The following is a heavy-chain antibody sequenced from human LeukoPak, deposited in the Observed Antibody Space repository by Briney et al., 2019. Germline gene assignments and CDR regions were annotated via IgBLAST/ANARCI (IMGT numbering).Heavy chain of an antibody. CDR2: ISSSSSYI. CDR1: GFTFSSYS. V-gene: IGHV3-21*01. J-gene: IGHJ4*02. Sequence: GGSLRLSFAASGFTFSSYSMNWVRQAPGKGLEWVSSISSSSSYIYYADSVKGRFTISRDNAKNSLYLQMNSLRAEDTAVYYCAREVYYYGSGSPQPFDYWGQGTLVTVSS. CDR3: AREVYYYGSGSPQPFDY. D-gene: IGHD3-10*01.